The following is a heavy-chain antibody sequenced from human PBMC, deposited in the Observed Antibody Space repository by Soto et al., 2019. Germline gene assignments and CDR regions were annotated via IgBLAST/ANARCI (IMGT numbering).Heavy chain of an antibody. CDR1: GFTFSSYA. V-gene: IGHV3-23*01. D-gene: IGHD1-1*01. Sequence: GGSLRLSCAASGFTFSSYAMSWVRQAPGKGLEWVSAISGSGGSTYYADSVKGRFTISRDNSKNTLYLQMNSLRAEDTAVYYCAKDHTGASGWNDVSDAFDIWGQGTMVTVSS. J-gene: IGHJ3*02. CDR2: ISGSGGST. CDR3: AKDHTGASGWNDVSDAFDI.